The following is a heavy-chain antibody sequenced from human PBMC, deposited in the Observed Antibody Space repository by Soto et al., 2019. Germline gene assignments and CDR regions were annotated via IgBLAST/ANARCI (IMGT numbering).Heavy chain of an antibody. Sequence: LRLSCAASGFTFSAYRINWVRQAPGKGLDWVSSISSTSSVIFYAESVRGRFTISRDNAKNALYLQMNGLRAEDTAVYYCAKCGSGCYYSVWGQGATVTGSS. CDR2: ISSTSSVI. CDR3: AKCGSGCYYSV. V-gene: IGHV3-21*01. J-gene: IGHJ6*02. CDR1: GFTFSAYR. D-gene: IGHD3-10*01.